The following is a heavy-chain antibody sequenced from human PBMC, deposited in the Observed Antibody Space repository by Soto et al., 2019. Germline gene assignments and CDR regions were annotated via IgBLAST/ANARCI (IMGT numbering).Heavy chain of an antibody. CDR3: AKGSSSSYYYYYGMDV. D-gene: IGHD6-6*01. J-gene: IGHJ6*02. V-gene: IGHV3-23*01. CDR1: GFTFSTYA. Sequence: EVHLLESGGGLVQPGGSLRLSCAASGFTFSTYAMSWVRQAPGKGLEWVSAISGSGGSTYYADPVKGRFTISRDNSKNTLYLQMNSLRAEDTAVYYCAKGSSSSYYYYYGMDVWGQGTTVTVSS. CDR2: ISGSGGST.